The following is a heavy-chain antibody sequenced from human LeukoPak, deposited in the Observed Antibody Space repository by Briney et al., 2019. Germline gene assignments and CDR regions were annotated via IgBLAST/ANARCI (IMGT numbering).Heavy chain of an antibody. CDR3: ARVHWRMNLEGYDDQRGMRERYYFDY. Sequence: ASVKVSCKASGYTFTGYYMHCLRQAPGQGLEWMGGINPNSGGTNYAQKFQGRLTITRDTSISTAYMELSRLRSEDTAVYYCARVHWRMNLEGYDDQRGMRERYYFDYWGQGTMVTVSS. CDR2: INPNSGGT. J-gene: IGHJ4*02. V-gene: IGHV1-2*02. CDR1: GYTFTGYY. D-gene: IGHD5-12*01.